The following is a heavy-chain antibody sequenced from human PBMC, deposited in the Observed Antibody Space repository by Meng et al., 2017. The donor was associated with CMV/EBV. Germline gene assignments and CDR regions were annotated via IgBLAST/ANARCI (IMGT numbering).Heavy chain of an antibody. CDR2: MNPNSGNT. V-gene: IGHV1-8*03. CDR1: GYTFTGYY. Sequence: ASVKVSCKASGYTFTGYYMHWVRQAPGQGLEWMGWMNPNSGNTGYAQKFQGRVTITRNTSISTAYMELSSLRSEDTAVYYWARAATSIYYDFWSGYYISPFLSHYYYYGMDVWGQGTTVTVSS. D-gene: IGHD3-3*01. J-gene: IGHJ6*02. CDR3: ARAATSIYYDFWSGYYISPFLSHYYYYGMDV.